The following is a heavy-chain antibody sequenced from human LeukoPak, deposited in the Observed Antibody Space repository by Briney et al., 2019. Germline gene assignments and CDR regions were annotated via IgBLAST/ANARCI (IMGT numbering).Heavy chain of an antibody. CDR2: ISYDGSNK. CDR1: GFTFSSYG. J-gene: IGHJ4*02. D-gene: IGHD3-16*01. Sequence: GGSLRLSCAASGFTFSSYGMHWVRPAPGKGLEWVAVISYDGSNKYYADSVKGRFTISRDNSKNTLYLQMNSLRAEDTAVYYCAKGGGVAGGNFDYWGQGTLVTVSS. V-gene: IGHV3-30*18. CDR3: AKGGGVAGGNFDY.